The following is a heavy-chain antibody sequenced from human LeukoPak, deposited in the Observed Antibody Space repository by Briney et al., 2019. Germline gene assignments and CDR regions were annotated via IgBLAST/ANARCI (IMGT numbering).Heavy chain of an antibody. D-gene: IGHD3-22*01. J-gene: IGHJ4*02. CDR3: ARRHPSGDSSGYYYEGDDY. Sequence: SETLSLTCAVYGGSFSGYYWSWIRQPPGKGLEWIGEINHSGSTNYNPSLKSRVTISVDTSKNQFSLKLSSVTAADTAVYYYARRHPSGDSSGYYYEGDDYWGQGTLVTVSS. V-gene: IGHV4-34*01. CDR1: GGSFSGYY. CDR2: INHSGST.